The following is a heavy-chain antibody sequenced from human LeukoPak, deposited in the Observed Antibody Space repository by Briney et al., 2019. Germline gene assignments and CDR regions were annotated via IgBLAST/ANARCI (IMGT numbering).Heavy chain of an antibody. CDR2: ISPNNGGT. V-gene: IGHV1-2*02. D-gene: IGHD6-13*01. CDR3: AREGIGAADDSFDY. J-gene: IGHJ4*02. Sequence: GASVKVSCKASGYTLTDYCLHWVRQAPGQGLEWMGWISPNNGGTNYAQKFQGRVTMTRDTSTSTAYMELSRLRSDDTAVYYCAREGIGAADDSFDYWGQGTLVTVSS. CDR1: GYTLTDYC.